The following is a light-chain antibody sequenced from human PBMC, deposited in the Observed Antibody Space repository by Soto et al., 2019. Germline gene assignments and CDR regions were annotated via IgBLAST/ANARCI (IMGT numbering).Light chain of an antibody. CDR3: QVWDTSSDQYV. Sequence: SYELTQPPSVSVAPGQTARITCGGNNIGSESVHWYQQRPGQAPVLVVYDDSDRPSGIPERFSGSNSANTATLTISRVEAGDEADYYCQVWDTSSDQYVFGTGTKVTVL. J-gene: IGLJ1*01. V-gene: IGLV3-21*02. CDR2: DDS. CDR1: NIGSES.